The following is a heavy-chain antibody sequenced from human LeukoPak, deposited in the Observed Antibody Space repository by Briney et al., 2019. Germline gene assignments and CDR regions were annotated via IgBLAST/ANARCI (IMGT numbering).Heavy chain of an antibody. CDR2: FTGSTGNT. V-gene: IGHV3-23*01. CDR1: GFTFSSYA. D-gene: IGHD5-18*01. Sequence: GGSLRLSCAASGFTFSSYAMSWVRQAPGKGLEWVSGFTGSTGNTHYADSVKGRFTISRDNSKNTLYLQMNSLRAEDTAVYYCAKKAAVTIQLWFVPYYFGYWGQGTLVTASS. J-gene: IGHJ4*02. CDR3: AKKAAVTIQLWFVPYYFGY.